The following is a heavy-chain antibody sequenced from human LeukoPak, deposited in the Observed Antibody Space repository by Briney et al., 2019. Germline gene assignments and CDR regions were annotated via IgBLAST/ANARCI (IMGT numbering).Heavy chain of an antibody. CDR3: ARGHYYTDMLTNYWVRYFDY. D-gene: IGHD3-9*01. Sequence: GRSLRLSCAASGFTFSNYGMHWVRQAPGKGLEWVAVVWSDGTTKNYADSVKGRFTISRDNSKNTLYMQTNSLRAEDTAVYYCARGHYYTDMLTNYWVRYFDYWGQGTLVTVSS. J-gene: IGHJ4*02. CDR1: GFTFSNYG. V-gene: IGHV3-33*01. CDR2: VWSDGTTK.